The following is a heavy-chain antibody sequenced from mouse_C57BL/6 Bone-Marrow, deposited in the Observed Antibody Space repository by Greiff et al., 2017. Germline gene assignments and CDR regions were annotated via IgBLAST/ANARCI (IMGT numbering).Heavy chain of an antibody. CDR2: LWSGGST. Sequence: QVHVKQSGPGLVQPSQSLSITCTVSGFSLTSYGVHWVRQPPGKGLEWLGVLWSGGSTDYNAAFISRLSISKDNSKSQVFFKMNSLQADDTAIYYCAKMNWAWFADWGQGTLVTVSA. V-gene: IGHV2-4*01. J-gene: IGHJ3*01. CDR1: GFSLTSYG. CDR3: AKMNWAWFAD. D-gene: IGHD4-1*01.